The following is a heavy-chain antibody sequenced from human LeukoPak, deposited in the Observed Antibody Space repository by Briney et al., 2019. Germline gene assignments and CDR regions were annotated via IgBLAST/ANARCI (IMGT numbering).Heavy chain of an antibody. Sequence: PSETLSLTCTVSGGSISSYYWSWIRQPAGKGLEWIGRIYTSGTTNYNPSLKSRVTISLDSSKNQFSLMLSSVTAADTAVYYCAGEFSAWGQGTLVTVSS. CDR3: AGEFSA. V-gene: IGHV4-4*07. CDR1: GGSISSYY. CDR2: IYTSGTT. J-gene: IGHJ5*02. D-gene: IGHD6-19*01.